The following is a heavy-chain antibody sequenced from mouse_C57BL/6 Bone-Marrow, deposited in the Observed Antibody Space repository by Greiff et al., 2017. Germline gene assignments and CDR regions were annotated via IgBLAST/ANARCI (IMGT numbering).Heavy chain of an antibody. CDR3: ARRVGGYYWFAY. J-gene: IGHJ3*01. D-gene: IGHD2-3*01. Sequence: VQLQESGAELVKPGASVKISCKASGYAFSSYWMNWVKQRPGKGLEWIGQIYPGDGDTNYNGKFKGKATLTADKSSSTAYMQLSSLTSEDSAVYFCARRVGGYYWFAYWGQGTLVTVSA. CDR1: GYAFSSYW. CDR2: IYPGDGDT. V-gene: IGHV1-80*01.